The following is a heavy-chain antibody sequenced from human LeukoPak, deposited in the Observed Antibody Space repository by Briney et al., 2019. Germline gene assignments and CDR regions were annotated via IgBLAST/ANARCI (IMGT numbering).Heavy chain of an antibody. CDR1: GYHFTSYW. CDR3: ARQDIAAANGFDP. V-gene: IGHV5-10-1*01. D-gene: IGHD6-13*01. CDR2: IDPRDSYT. Sequence: GGSLKISCKGSGYHFTSYWISWVRQMPGKGLEWMGRIDPRDSYTNYSASFPAHLTTSPDKSITTAYLQWSSLKASDTAMYYCARQDIAAANGFDPWGQGTLVTVSS. J-gene: IGHJ5*02.